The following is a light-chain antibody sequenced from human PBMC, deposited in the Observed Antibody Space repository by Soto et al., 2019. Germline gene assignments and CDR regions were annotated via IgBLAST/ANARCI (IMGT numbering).Light chain of an antibody. Sequence: EIVLTQSPGTLSLSPWERATLSCRASQSISSSYLAWYQQKPGQAPRLLVYGASSRATGIPDRFSGSGSGTDFTLTISRLEPEDFAVYYCHQYGSSRFTFGPGTKVDIK. V-gene: IGKV3-20*01. CDR2: GAS. CDR1: QSISSSY. J-gene: IGKJ3*01. CDR3: HQYGSSRFT.